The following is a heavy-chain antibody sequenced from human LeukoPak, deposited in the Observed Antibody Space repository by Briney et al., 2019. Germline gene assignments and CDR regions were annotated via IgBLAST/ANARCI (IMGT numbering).Heavy chain of an antibody. V-gene: IGHV4-61*02. Sequence: SETLSLTCTVSGGSISSGNYYWSWIRQPAGKGLEWIGRIYTSGSTNYNPSLKSRVTISVDTSQNQFSLRLSSVTAADTAVYYCARGRYVTTRGGAAAGFLDYWGQGTLVTVST. CDR2: IYTSGST. CDR1: GGSISSGNYY. D-gene: IGHD6-13*01. J-gene: IGHJ4*02. CDR3: ARGRYVTTRGGAAAGFLDY.